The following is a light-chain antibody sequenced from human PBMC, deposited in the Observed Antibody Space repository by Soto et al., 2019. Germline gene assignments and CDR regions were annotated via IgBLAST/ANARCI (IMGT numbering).Light chain of an antibody. V-gene: IGKV3-20*01. Sequence: EIVLTQSPGTLSFSPGERATLSCRASQSVSSNFLAWYQQTPGQAPRLLIYGASSRATGIPDRFSGSGSGTGFTLTISRLETEDFAVYYCQQYGSSPITVGQGTRLEIK. CDR2: GAS. CDR1: QSVSSNF. CDR3: QQYGSSPIT. J-gene: IGKJ5*01.